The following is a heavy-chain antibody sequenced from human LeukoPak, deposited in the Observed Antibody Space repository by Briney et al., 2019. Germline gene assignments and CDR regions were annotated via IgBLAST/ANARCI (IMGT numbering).Heavy chain of an antibody. J-gene: IGHJ4*02. D-gene: IGHD6-19*01. Sequence: GGSLRLSCAASGFTFDDYAMHWVRQAPGKGLEWVSLISGDGGSTYYADSVKGRFTISRDNAKNSLYLQMNSLRAEDTAVYYCARYIAVAGTDYWGQGTPVTVSS. CDR1: GFTFDDYA. CDR3: ARYIAVAGTDY. V-gene: IGHV3-43*02. CDR2: ISGDGGST.